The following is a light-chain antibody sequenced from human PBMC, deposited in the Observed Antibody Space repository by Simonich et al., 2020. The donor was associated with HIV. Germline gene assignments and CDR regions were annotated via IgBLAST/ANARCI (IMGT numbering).Light chain of an antibody. CDR1: SSDVGGYNY. CDR2: DVS. CDR3: CSYAGSSTLV. Sequence: QSALTQPASVSGSPGQSITISCTGTSSDVGGYNYVSWYQQPPGKAPKIMIYDVSKQPAGVSTRFSGSKSGNTASLTISGLQAEDEAEYYCCSYAGSSTLVFGGGTKLTVL. J-gene: IGLJ2*01. V-gene: IGLV2-23*02.